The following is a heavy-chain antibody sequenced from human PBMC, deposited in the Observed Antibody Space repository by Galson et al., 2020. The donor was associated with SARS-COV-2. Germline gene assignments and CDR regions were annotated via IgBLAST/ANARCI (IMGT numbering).Heavy chain of an antibody. CDR1: GFTFSSYG. CDR2: IWYDGSNK. V-gene: IGHV3-33*01. CDR3: AREGGYSSSWYEGAGKGLGIDY. Sequence: GGSLRLSCAASGFTFSSYGMHWVRQAPGKGLEWVAVIWYDGSNKYYADSVKGRFTISRDNSKNTLYLQMNSLRAEDTAVYYCAREGGYSSSWYEGAGKGLGIDYWGQGTLVTVSS. D-gene: IGHD6-13*01. J-gene: IGHJ4*02.